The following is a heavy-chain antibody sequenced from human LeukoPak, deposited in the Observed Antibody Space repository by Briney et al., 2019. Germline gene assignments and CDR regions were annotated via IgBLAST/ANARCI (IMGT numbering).Heavy chain of an antibody. J-gene: IGHJ4*02. V-gene: IGHV4-34*01. CDR2: INHSGST. CDR3: ARRGEYSSVDY. D-gene: IGHD5-12*01. Sequence: SETLSLTCAVYGGSFSGYYWSWIRQPPGKGLEWIGEINHSGSTNYNPSLKSRVTISVDTSKNQSSLKLSSVTAADTAVYYCARRGEYSSVDYWGQGTLVNVSS. CDR1: GGSFSGYY.